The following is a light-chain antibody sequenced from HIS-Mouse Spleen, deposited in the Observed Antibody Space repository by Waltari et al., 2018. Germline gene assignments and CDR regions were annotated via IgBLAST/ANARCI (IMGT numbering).Light chain of an antibody. CDR1: AFPKKY. CDR3: YSTDSSGNHRV. V-gene: IGLV3-10*01. J-gene: IGLJ2*01. CDR2: EDS. Sequence: SYELTQPPSVSVSPGQTARITCSGDAFPKKYAYWYQQKSGQAPVLVSYEDSKRPSGIPERFSGSRSGTMATLTISGAQVEDEADYYCYSTDSSGNHRVFGGGTKLTVL.